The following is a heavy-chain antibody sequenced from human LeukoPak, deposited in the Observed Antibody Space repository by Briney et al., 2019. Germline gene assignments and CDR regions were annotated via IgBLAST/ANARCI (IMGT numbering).Heavy chain of an antibody. CDR1: GFTVSSNY. J-gene: IGHJ1*01. Sequence: PGGPLRLSCAASGFTVSSNYMSWVRQAPGKGLQWVSVIYSGGNTYYADSVKGRFTISRDNSKNTLYLQMNSLRAEDTAVYYCAGRTVTPYYHDSSGFHLQYWGQGTLVTVSS. CDR2: IYSGGNT. CDR3: AGRTVTPYYHDSSGFHLQY. D-gene: IGHD3-22*01. V-gene: IGHV3-53*01.